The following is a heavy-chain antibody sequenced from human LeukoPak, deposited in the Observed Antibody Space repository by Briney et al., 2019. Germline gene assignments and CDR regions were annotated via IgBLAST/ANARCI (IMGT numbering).Heavy chain of an antibody. CDR1: GGSFSGYY. D-gene: IGHD2-2*02. V-gene: IGHV4-34*01. CDR3: ARTYCSSTSCYTRHFDY. Sequence: PSETLSLTCAVYGGSFSGYYWSWIRQPPGKGLEWIGEINHSGSTNYNPSLKSRVTMSVDTSKNQFSLKLSSVTAADTAVYYCARTYCSSTSCYTRHFDYWGQGTLVTVSS. J-gene: IGHJ4*02. CDR2: INHSGST.